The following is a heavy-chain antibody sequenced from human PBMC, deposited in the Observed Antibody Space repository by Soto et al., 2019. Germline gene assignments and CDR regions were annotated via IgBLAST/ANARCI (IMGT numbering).Heavy chain of an antibody. Sequence: QVQLVESGGGVVQPGRSLRLSCAASGFTFSSYGMHWVRQAPGKGLEWVAVIWYDGSNKYYADSVKGRFTISRDNSKNTLYLQMNSLRAEDTAVYYCASPNRPYSSSSHGMYVWGQGTTVTVSS. J-gene: IGHJ6*02. CDR2: IWYDGSNK. D-gene: IGHD6-6*01. CDR3: ASPNRPYSSSSHGMYV. CDR1: GFTFSSYG. V-gene: IGHV3-33*01.